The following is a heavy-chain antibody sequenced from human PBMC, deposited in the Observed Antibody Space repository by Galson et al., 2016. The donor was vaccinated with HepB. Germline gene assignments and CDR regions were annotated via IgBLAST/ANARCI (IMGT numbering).Heavy chain of an antibody. CDR2: IYSGGST. V-gene: IGHV3-53*01. D-gene: IGHD1-20*01. CDR3: ASMTGTTPGGY. J-gene: IGHJ4*02. CDR1: GFTVGNHY. Sequence: SLRLSCAASGFTVGNHYMSWVSQAPGKGLEWVSLIYSGGSTYYADSVKGRFTISRDNSKNTLYLQMNSLRAEDTAVYYCASMTGTTPGGYWGQGTLVTVSS.